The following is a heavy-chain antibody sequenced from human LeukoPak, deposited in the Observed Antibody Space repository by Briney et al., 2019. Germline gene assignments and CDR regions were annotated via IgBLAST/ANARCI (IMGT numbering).Heavy chain of an antibody. J-gene: IGHJ3*02. CDR1: GGSFSGYY. CDR2: INHSGST. Sequence: SETLSLTCAVYGGSFSGYYWSWIRQPPGKGLEWIGEINHSGSTNYNPSLKSRVTISVDTSKNQFSLKLSSVTAADTAVYYCASLDAFNIWGQGTMVTVSS. V-gene: IGHV4-34*01. CDR3: ASLDAFNI.